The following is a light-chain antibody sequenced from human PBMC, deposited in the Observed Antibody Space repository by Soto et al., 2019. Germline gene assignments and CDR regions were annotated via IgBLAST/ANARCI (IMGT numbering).Light chain of an antibody. V-gene: IGKV3-11*01. J-gene: IGKJ4*01. Sequence: EIVLTQSPATLSLSPGERATLSCRAIQSVTTYLAWYQHKPGQAPRLLISDASNRATGIPARFSGSGSETDFTLTISSLEPEDSAVYYCQQRSNWPSLTFGGGTKVDIK. CDR2: DAS. CDR3: QQRSNWPSLT. CDR1: QSVTTY.